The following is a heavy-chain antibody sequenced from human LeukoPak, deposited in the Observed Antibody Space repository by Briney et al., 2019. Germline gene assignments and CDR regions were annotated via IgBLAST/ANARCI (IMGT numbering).Heavy chain of an antibody. J-gene: IGHJ4*02. CDR3: ARRGAGGDFDS. Sequence: ASVKVSCKASGYTFTSYYMHWVRQAPGQGLECMGWINPNSGGTNYAQKSQGRVDMTRDTSISTAYMELSRLRSDDTAVYYCARRGAGGDFDSWGQGTLVTVSS. CDR2: INPNSGGT. D-gene: IGHD6-13*01. CDR1: GYTFTSYY. V-gene: IGHV1-2*02.